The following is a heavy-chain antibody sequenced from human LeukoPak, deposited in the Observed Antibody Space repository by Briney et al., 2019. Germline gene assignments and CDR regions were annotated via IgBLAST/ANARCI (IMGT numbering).Heavy chain of an antibody. D-gene: IGHD3-22*01. J-gene: IGHJ4*02. CDR1: GSTFDDYA. V-gene: IGHV3-9*01. CDR2: ISWNSGSI. CDR3: AKDTIQRGSSGYYDY. Sequence: GGSLRLSCAASGSTFDDYAMHWVRQAPGKGLEWVSGISWNSGSIGYADSVKGRFTISRDNAKNSLYLQMNSLRAEDTALYYCAKDTIQRGSSGYYDYWGQGTLVTVSS.